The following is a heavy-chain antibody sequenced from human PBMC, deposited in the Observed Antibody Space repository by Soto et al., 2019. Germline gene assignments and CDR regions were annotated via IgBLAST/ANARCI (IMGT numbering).Heavy chain of an antibody. J-gene: IGHJ6*02. Sequence: LRLSCAASGFTFSNSWMSWVRQAPGKGLEWVANIKEDGSEKDYVDPVKGRFTITRDKAKNSLYLQMNNLRAEDTAVYFCTRKRFGMDVWGQGTTVTVSS. CDR2: IKEDGSEK. V-gene: IGHV3-7*03. CDR1: GFTFSNSW. CDR3: TRKRFGMDV.